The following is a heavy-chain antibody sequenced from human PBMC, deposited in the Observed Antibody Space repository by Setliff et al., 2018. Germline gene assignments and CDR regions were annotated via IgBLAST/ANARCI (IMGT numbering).Heavy chain of an antibody. CDR1: GFSLSTSGVG. CDR3: AHVVYPLRYFDWLLFRGYFDY. Sequence: SGPTLVNPTQTLTLTCTFSGFSLSTSGVGVGWIRQPPGKALEWLALIYWDDDKRYSPSLKSRLTITKDTSKNQVVLTMTNMDPVDTATHYCAHVVYPLRYFDWLLFRGYFDYWGQGTLVTVSS. CDR2: IYWDDDK. V-gene: IGHV2-5*02. J-gene: IGHJ4*02. D-gene: IGHD3-9*01.